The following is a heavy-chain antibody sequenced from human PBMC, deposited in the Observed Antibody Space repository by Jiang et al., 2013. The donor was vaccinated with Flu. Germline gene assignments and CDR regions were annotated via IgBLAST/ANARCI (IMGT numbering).Heavy chain of an antibody. CDR3: ARYCSGNSCPRGWFAP. CDR1: GYIFSSYG. Sequence: SVKVSCKASGYIFSSYGITWVRQAPGQGLEWMGWITPYNDNTEYAQKIQGRVTMTRDTSTSTAYMELRNLRSDDTAVYFCARYCSGNSCPRGWFAPWGQGTLVTVSS. CDR2: ITPYNDNT. D-gene: IGHD2-2*01. J-gene: IGHJ5*02. V-gene: IGHV1-18*01.